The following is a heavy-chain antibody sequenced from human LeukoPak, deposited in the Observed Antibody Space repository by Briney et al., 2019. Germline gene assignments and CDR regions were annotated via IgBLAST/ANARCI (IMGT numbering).Heavy chain of an antibody. Sequence: GGSLRVSCAASGFTFNSYAMSWVRQAPGRGLEWVSAISASGGTTYYADSVKGRFTISRDNSKNTLYLQMNSLRAEDTAVYYCARDPGPWGQGTLVTVSS. CDR1: GFTFNSYA. CDR2: ISASGGTT. J-gene: IGHJ4*02. CDR3: ARDPGP. V-gene: IGHV3-23*01.